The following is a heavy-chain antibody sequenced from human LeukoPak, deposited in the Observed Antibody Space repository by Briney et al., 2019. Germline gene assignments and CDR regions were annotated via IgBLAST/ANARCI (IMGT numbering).Heavy chain of an antibody. D-gene: IGHD3-10*01. CDR1: GFVFSSFE. V-gene: IGHV3-48*03. CDR3: ARESGSGSQIDY. J-gene: IGHJ4*02. CDR2: ISNSGRNI. Sequence: PGGSLRLSCAASGFVFSSFEMNWVRQAPGKGLEWLSYISNSGRNIYYADSVKGRFTISRDNAKNTLYLQMNSLRAEDTAVYYCARESGSGSQIDYWGQGTLVTVSS.